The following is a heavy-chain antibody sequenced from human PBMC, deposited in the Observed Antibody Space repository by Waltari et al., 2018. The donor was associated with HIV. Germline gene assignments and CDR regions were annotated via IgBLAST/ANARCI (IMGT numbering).Heavy chain of an antibody. V-gene: IGHV4-34*01. CDR3: ARGGNWNYGLGNWFDP. CDR1: VGSFSGYY. Sequence: QVQLQQWGAGLLKPSETLSLTCAVYVGSFSGYYWTWIRQPPGKGLEWIGEINHSGSTNYNPSLKSRVTISVDTSKNQFSLKLSSVTAADTAVYYCARGGNWNYGLGNWFDPWGQGTLVTVSS. D-gene: IGHD1-7*01. CDR2: INHSGST. J-gene: IGHJ5*02.